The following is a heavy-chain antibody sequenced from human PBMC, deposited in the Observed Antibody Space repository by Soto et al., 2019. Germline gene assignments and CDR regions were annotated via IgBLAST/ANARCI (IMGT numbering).Heavy chain of an antibody. V-gene: IGHV1-69*13. CDR3: ARDSYYYDSSGYYSVIYLDY. CDR1: GGTLSSYA. J-gene: IGHJ4*02. CDR2: IIPIFGTA. Sequence: SVKVSCKASGGTLSSYAISWVRQAPGQGLEWMGGIIPIFGTANYAQKFQGRVTITADESTSTAYMELRSLRSDDTAVYYCARDSYYYDSSGYYSVIYLDYWGQGTLVTVSS. D-gene: IGHD3-22*01.